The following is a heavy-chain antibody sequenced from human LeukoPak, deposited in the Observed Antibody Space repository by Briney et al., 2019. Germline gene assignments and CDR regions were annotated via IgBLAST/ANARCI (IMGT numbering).Heavy chain of an antibody. CDR1: GFTFDDYA. CDR2: ISGDGGST. V-gene: IGHV3-43*02. CDR3: AKDLGYSYGLNYFDY. D-gene: IGHD5-18*01. J-gene: IGHJ4*02. Sequence: GGSLRLSCAASGFTFDDYAMHWVRQAPGKGLEWVSLISGDGGSTYYADSVKGRFTISRDNSKNSLYLQMNSLSTEDTALYYCAKDLGYSYGLNYFDYWGQGTLVTVSS.